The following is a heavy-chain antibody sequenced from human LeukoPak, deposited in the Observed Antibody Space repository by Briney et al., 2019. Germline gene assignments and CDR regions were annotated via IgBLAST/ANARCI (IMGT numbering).Heavy chain of an antibody. D-gene: IGHD2-15*01. CDR3: ARVAIGVVVAATSGSIDY. CDR1: GYTFTSYG. J-gene: IGHJ4*02. V-gene: IGHV1-18*04. Sequence: ASVKVSCKASGYTFTSYGISWVRQAPGQGLEWMGWISAYNGNTNYAQMLQGRVTMTTDTSTSTAYMELRSLRSDDTAVYYCARVAIGVVVAATSGSIDYWGQGTLVTVSS. CDR2: ISAYNGNT.